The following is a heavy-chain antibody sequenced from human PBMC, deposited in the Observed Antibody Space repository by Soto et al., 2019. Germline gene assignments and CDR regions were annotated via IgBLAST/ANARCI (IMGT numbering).Heavy chain of an antibody. J-gene: IGHJ6*03. D-gene: IGHD5-12*01. CDR1: GFTVSSNY. V-gene: IGHV3-66*01. Sequence: PGGSLRRSCAASGFTVSSNYMSWVHQAPGKGLEWVSVIYSGGSTYYADSVKGRFTISRDNSKNTLYLQMNSLRAEDTAVYYCARDALTSSGRYYYYYMDVWGKETTVTVSS. CDR2: IYSGGST. CDR3: ARDALTSSGRYYYYYMDV.